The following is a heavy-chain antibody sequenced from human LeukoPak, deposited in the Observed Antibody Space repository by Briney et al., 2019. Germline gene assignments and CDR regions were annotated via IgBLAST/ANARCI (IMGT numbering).Heavy chain of an antibody. D-gene: IGHD1-26*01. Sequence: SETLSLTCTVSGASISSYYWSWIRQPPGKGLEWIGYLHYSGITNYNSSLKGRVTISPDTSKNQMSLKLSSVTAADTAVYYCARAGGQWAGIDFWGQGTLVTVSS. CDR1: GASISSYY. CDR2: LHYSGIT. V-gene: IGHV4-59*01. J-gene: IGHJ4*02. CDR3: ARAGGQWAGIDF.